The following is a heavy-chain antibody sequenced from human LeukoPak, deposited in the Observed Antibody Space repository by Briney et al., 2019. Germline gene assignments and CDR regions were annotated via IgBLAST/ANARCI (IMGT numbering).Heavy chain of an antibody. Sequence: GGSLRLSCAASGFTFSSYAMHWVRQAPGQGLEWMGWINPNTGSTNFAQKFQGRIAMMRATSITTFYMELNSLRSDDTAVYYCARSVSISPMFDYWGQGTLIPVSS. CDR2: INPNTGST. V-gene: IGHV1-2*02. CDR3: ARSVSISPMFDY. D-gene: IGHD2-21*01. CDR1: GFTFSSYA. J-gene: IGHJ4*02.